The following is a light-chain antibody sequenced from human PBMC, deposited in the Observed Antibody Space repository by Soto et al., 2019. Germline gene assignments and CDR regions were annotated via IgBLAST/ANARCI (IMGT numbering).Light chain of an antibody. CDR1: QSISDT. V-gene: IGKV3-11*01. Sequence: EIVMTQSPATLSVSPGGRATLSCRSSQSISDTLAWYQQKPGQAPRLLIYDASLRATGIPARFTGSGSGTDFTLTINSLEPEDFAVYYCQQRGNWPRTWAFGQGTKVDI. CDR3: QQRGNWPRTWA. CDR2: DAS. J-gene: IGKJ1*01.